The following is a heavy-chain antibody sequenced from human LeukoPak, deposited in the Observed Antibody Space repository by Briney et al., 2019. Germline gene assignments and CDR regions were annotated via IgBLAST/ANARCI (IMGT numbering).Heavy chain of an antibody. V-gene: IGHV3-33*01. CDR2: IWYDGSNK. J-gene: IGHJ3*02. D-gene: IGHD6-13*01. CDR3: ARSPGYSSSSGAFDI. CDR1: GFTFSSYG. Sequence: GGSLRLSCAASGFTFSSYGMHWVRQAPGKGLEWVAVIWYDGSNKYYADSVKGRFTISRDNSKNTLYLQMNSLRAEDTAVYYCARSPGYSSSSGAFDIWGQGTMVTVSS.